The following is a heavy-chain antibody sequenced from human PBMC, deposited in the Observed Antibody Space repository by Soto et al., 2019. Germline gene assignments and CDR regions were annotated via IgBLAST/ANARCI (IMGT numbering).Heavy chain of an antibody. Sequence: QVQLVESGGGVVQPGRSLRLSCAASGFTFSSYGMHWVRQAPGKGLEWVSVIWYDGSNKYYADSVKGRFTISRDNSKNTLYLQMNNLGAEDTAVYYCGRKDRGGWSGNGFDYWGQGTLVTVSS. D-gene: IGHD6-19*01. CDR1: GFTFSSYG. CDR2: IWYDGSNK. J-gene: IGHJ4*02. V-gene: IGHV3-33*01. CDR3: GRKDRGGWSGNGFDY.